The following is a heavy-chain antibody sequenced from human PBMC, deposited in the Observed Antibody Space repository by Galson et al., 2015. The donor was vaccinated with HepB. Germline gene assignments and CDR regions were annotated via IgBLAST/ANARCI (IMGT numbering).Heavy chain of an antibody. CDR1: GFTFSSYS. V-gene: IGHV3-21*01. CDR2: ISSSSSYI. CDR3: ARDRGPTGTPSDY. D-gene: IGHD1-1*01. J-gene: IGHJ4*02. Sequence: SLRLSCAASGFTFSSYSMNWVRQAPGKGLEWVSSISSSSSYIYYADSVKGRFTISRDNAKNSLYLQMNSLRAEDTAVYYCARDRGPTGTPSDYWGQGTLVTVSS.